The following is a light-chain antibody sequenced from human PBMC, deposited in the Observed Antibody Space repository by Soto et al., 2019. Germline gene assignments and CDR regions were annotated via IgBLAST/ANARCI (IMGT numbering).Light chain of an antibody. V-gene: IGLV2-14*01. Sequence: QSALTQPASVSGSPGQSITISCTGTSIDVGGYNYVSWYQQHPGKAPKLMIYDVSNRPSGVSNRFFVSKSGSTASLTISGLQPEDEADYYCSAYTSSSTLLYVFGTGTKVTVL. CDR3: SAYTSSSTLLYV. CDR1: SIDVGGYNY. CDR2: DVS. J-gene: IGLJ1*01.